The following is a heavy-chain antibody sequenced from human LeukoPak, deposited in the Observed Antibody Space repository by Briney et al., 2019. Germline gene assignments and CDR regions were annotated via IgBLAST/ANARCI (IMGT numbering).Heavy chain of an antibody. CDR3: ARGLKVRGVISANFDY. V-gene: IGHV1-18*01. J-gene: IGHJ4*02. D-gene: IGHD3-10*01. CDR2: ISAYNGNT. CDR1: GYTFTSYG. Sequence: ASVKVSCKASGYTFTSYGISWVRQAPGQGLEWMGWISAYNGNTNYAQKLQGRVTMTTDTSTSTAYMELSRLRSDDTAVYYCARGLKVRGVISANFDYWGQGTLVTVSS.